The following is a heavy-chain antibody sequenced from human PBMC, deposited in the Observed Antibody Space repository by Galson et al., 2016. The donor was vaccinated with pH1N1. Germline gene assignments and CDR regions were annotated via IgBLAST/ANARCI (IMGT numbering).Heavy chain of an antibody. V-gene: IGHV3-7*04. J-gene: IGHJ4*02. CDR1: GFTLTSYW. Sequence: PRLSCAASGFTLTSYWMSWVRQAPGKGLEWVANIKEDGSVKYYVDSVKGRFTISRDNAKNSVYLQMNSLRAEDTAVYYCARAIAAAGSLWGQGTLVTSPQ. D-gene: IGHD6-13*01. CDR2: IKEDGSVK. CDR3: ARAIAAAGSL.